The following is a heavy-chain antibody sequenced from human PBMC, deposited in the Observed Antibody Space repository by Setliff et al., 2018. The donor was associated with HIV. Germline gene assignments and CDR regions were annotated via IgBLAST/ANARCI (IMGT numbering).Heavy chain of an antibody. CDR3: ARGSYGSVLL. D-gene: IGHD6-19*01. J-gene: IGHJ4*02. V-gene: IGHV6-1*01. CDR1: GDSVSSDNAA. CDR2: TFYRSKWYF. Sequence: SQTLSLTCAISGDSVSSDNAAWNWIRQSPMRGLEWLGRTFYRSKWYFDYAVSVKSRIIINPDTSKNQFSLHLNSVTPEDTAVYYCARGSYGSVLLWGQGTLVTVSS.